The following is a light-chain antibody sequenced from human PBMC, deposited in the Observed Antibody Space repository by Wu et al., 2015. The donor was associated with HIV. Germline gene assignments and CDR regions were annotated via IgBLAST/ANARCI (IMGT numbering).Light chain of an antibody. CDR2: GAS. Sequence: EIVMTQSPATLSVSPGERATLSCRASQSVGSNLAWYQQQKPGQAPRLLIYGASTRATGVPARFSGSGSGTEFTLTISSMQSEDFAVYYCQQYNDWPPRTFGQGTKVEIK. J-gene: IGKJ1*01. V-gene: IGKV3-15*01. CDR3: QQYNDWPPRT. CDR1: QSVGSN.